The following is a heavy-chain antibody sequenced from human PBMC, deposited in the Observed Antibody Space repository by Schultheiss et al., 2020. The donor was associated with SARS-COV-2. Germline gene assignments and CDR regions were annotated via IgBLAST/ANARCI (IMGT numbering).Heavy chain of an antibody. CDR1: GFTFSSYA. CDR3: ARGGDDYPYYHYMDV. CDR2: MSTDGISI. Sequence: GGSLRLSCAASGFTFSSYAMHWVRQAPGKGLEWVSRMSTDGISIDYADSVKGRFTISRDNAKNTLYLQMHSLRVEDTAVYYCARGGDDYPYYHYMDVWGKGTTVTVSS. J-gene: IGHJ6*03. V-gene: IGHV3-74*01. D-gene: IGHD2-21*02.